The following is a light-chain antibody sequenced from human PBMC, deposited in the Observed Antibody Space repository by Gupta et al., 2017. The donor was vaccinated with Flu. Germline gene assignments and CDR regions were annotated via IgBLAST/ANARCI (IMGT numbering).Light chain of an antibody. V-gene: IGKV4-1*01. Sequence: NCKPSQSVLYSSNNKNYLAWYQQKPGQPPKLLIYWASTRESGVPDRFSGSGSGTDFTLAISSLQAEDVAVYYCQQYYSTPQTFGQGTKVEIK. CDR1: QSVLYSSNNKNY. J-gene: IGKJ1*01. CDR3: QQYYSTPQT. CDR2: WAS.